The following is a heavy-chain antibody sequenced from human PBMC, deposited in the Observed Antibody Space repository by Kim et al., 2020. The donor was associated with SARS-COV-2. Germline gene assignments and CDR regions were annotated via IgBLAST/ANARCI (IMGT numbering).Heavy chain of an antibody. CDR1: GFTFSSYG. D-gene: IGHD3-10*01. CDR2: ISSSGSNI. V-gene: IGHV3-21*01. CDR3: ARGRSITVVRGVSTHKKIDYHDMVG. J-gene: IGHJ6*01. Sequence: GGSLRLSCAASGFTFSSYGMNWVRQAPGKGLEWVSSISSSGSNIYYADSVKGRFTISRDNAKNSLYLQMNSLRAEDTAVYYCARGRSITVVRGVSTHKKIDYHDMVGWG.